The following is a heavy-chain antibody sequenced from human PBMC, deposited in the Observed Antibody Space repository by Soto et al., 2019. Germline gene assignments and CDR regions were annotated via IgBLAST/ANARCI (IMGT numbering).Heavy chain of an antibody. J-gene: IGHJ6*02. CDR3: TRVGGSVSGMDV. CDR2: IDNAGSSA. CDR1: GFTFSIYW. V-gene: IGHV3-74*01. Sequence: EVQLVESGGGLVQPGGSLRLSCAASGFTFSIYWMHWVRQAPGKGPVWVSRIDNAGSSARYADSVKGRFTISRDNAKNTVYMQMNSLRDEDTAVYYCTRVGGSVSGMDVWGHGTTVTVSS. D-gene: IGHD1-26*01.